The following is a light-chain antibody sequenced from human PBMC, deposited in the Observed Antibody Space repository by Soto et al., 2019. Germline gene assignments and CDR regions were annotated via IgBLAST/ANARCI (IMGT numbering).Light chain of an antibody. Sequence: QSVLTQPASVSGSPGQSVTISCTGTTSDVGNYDVVSWYQQHPGEAPKLIIREVNRRPSGVSDRFSASKSGNTASLTISGLQAEDEADYYCCSYAGSSTWVFGGGTQLTVL. J-gene: IGLJ7*01. CDR3: CSYAGSSTWV. CDR1: TSDVGNYDV. V-gene: IGLV2-23*02. CDR2: EVN.